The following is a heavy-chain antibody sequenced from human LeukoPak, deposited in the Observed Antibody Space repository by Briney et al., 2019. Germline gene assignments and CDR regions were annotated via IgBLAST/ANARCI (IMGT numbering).Heavy chain of an antibody. CDR2: MKGTGET. CDR3: ARASWVSTADAVR. J-gene: IGHJ4*02. CDR1: GLSFSSFA. V-gene: IGHV3-23*01. Sequence: PGGSLRLFCAASGLSFSSFAMSWVRQAPARGLEWLSSMKGTGETIYADSVRGRCTLFRDGSRNTVYLQLNNLRVEDTAVYYCARASWVSTADAVRWGQGTVVTVSS. D-gene: IGHD3-16*01.